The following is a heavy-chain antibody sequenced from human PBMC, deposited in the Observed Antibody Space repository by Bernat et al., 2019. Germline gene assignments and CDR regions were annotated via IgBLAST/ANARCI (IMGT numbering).Heavy chain of an antibody. CDR2: LLSDGSDE. CDR3: GRAGFGTVSYFYYYMDV. V-gene: IGHV3-33*01. J-gene: IGHJ6*03. CDR1: GFTFGSYG. D-gene: IGHD3-16*01. Sequence: QVQLVESGGAVVQPWGSLRLSCAASGFTFGSYGMHWVRQAPGKGLEWVALLLSDGSDEYYAYSVKGRFTISRDISKNALYLKMNRLRVEDTAVYFCGRAGFGTVSYFYYYMDVWGRGTKVAVSS.